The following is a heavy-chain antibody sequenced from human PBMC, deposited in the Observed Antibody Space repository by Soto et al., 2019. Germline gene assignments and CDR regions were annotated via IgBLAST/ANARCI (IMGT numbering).Heavy chain of an antibody. CDR2: INSDGSST. D-gene: IGHD1-7*01. J-gene: IGHJ4*02. V-gene: IGHV3-74*01. CDR1: GFTFSSYW. Sequence: EVQLVESGGGLVQPGGSLRLSCAASGFTFSSYWMHWVRQAPGKGLVWVSRINSDGSSTSYADSVKGRFTISRDNAKKTLYLQMNSLRAEDTAVYYCGRDGPLHWNYVNYFDYWGQGALVTVAS. CDR3: GRDGPLHWNYVNYFDY.